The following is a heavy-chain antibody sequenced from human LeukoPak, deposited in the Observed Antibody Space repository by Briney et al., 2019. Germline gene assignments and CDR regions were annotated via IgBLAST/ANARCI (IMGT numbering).Heavy chain of an antibody. D-gene: IGHD3-10*01. CDR3: ARDHYGSSFGY. V-gene: IGHV3-74*01. Sequence: GRSLRLSCAASGFSFSSYWMHWVRQAPGRGLVWISRINSDGSSRSYADSVKGRFTISRDNAKNTLDLQMNSLRAEDTAVYYCARDHYGSSFGYWGQGTLVTVSS. J-gene: IGHJ4*02. CDR2: INSDGSSR. CDR1: GFSFSSYW.